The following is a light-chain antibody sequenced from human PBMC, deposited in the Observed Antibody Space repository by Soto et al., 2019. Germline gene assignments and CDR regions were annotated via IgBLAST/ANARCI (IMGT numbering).Light chain of an antibody. J-gene: IGLJ2*01. V-gene: IGLV2-8*01. CDR1: SSDVGGYNY. CDR3: SSYAGSNNLV. CDR2: EVS. Sequence: QSALTQPPSASGSLGQSVTISCTGTSSDVGGYNYVSGYQQHPGKAPKLMIYEVSKRPSGVPDRFSGSKSGNTASLTVSGLQAEDEADYYCSSYAGSNNLVFGGGTKLTVL.